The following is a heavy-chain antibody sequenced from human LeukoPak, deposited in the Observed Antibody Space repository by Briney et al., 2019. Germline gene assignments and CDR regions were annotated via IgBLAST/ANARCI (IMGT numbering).Heavy chain of an antibody. V-gene: IGHV4-31*03. Sequence: SETLSLTCTVSGGSISSGGYYWSWIRQHPGKGLEWIGYIYYSGSTYYNPSLKSRVTISVDTSKNQFSLKLSSVTAADTAVYYCARVSRGWLQREYYFDYWGQGTLVTVSS. D-gene: IGHD5-24*01. J-gene: IGHJ4*02. CDR3: ARVSRGWLQREYYFDY. CDR2: IYYSGST. CDR1: GGSISSGGYY.